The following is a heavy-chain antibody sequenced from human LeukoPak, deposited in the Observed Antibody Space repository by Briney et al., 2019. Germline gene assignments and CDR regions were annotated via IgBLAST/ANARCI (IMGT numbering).Heavy chain of an antibody. CDR2: ISGSGGST. J-gene: IGHJ6*02. D-gene: IGHD3-3*01. Sequence: PGGSLRLSCAASGFTFSSYAMSWVRQAPGKGLEWVSAISGSGGSTYYADSVKGRFTISRDNAKNSLYLQMNSLRAEDTAVYYCARDRDDFFSRDYYYGMDVWGQGTTVTVSS. CDR3: ARDRDDFFSRDYYYGMDV. CDR1: GFTFSSYA. V-gene: IGHV3-23*01.